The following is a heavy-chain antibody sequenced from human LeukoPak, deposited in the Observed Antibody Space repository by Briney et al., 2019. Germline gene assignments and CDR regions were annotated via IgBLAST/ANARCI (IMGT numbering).Heavy chain of an antibody. CDR1: GFTFSSYA. D-gene: IGHD1-26*01. J-gene: IGHJ4*02. V-gene: IGHV3-23*01. CDR2: ITGSGANT. CDR3: AKDPSVGGTWTGFSDY. Sequence: PGGSLRLSCAASGFTFSSYAMRWVRQTPGKGLEWVSSITGSGANTYYAGSVKGRFTISRDNSKNTLYLQMNSLRADDTAVYFCAKDPSVGGTWTGFSDYWGQGTLVSVSS.